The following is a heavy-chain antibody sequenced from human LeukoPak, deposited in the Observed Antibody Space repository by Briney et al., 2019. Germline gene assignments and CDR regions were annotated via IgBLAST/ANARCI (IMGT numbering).Heavy chain of an antibody. CDR1: GASIRSYY. V-gene: IGHV4-59*01. CDR2: MYNSGGTY. J-gene: IGHJ4*02. D-gene: IGHD2-2*01. Sequence: SETLSLTCTVSGASIRSYYWSWIRHPPGRGLEWIGYMYNSGGTYYYNPSLKSRVTISGDTSKNQFSLKLTSVTAADTAVYYCARLGGPAAVDYWGQGALVSVSS. CDR3: ARLGGPAAVDY.